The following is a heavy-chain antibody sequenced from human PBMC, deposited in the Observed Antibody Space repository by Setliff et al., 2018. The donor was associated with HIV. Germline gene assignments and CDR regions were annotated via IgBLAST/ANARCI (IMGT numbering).Heavy chain of an antibody. D-gene: IGHD3-22*01. V-gene: IGHV3-30*18. Sequence: PGGSLRLSCAASGFTFSSYGMHWFRQAPGKGLEWVAAISFHGINKFYVDSVKGRFTISRDNSKNTLYLQMDSLRPEDTAVYYCAKDLLGRDSSAYYCAFDIWGQGTMVTVSS. CDR1: GFTFSSYG. J-gene: IGHJ3*02. CDR2: ISFHGINK. CDR3: AKDLLGRDSSAYYCAFDI.